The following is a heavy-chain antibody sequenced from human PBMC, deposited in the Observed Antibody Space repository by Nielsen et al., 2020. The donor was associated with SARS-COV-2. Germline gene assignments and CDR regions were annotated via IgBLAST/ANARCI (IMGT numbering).Heavy chain of an antibody. V-gene: IGHV3-9*01. CDR3: TLLQEHL. CDR1: GFTFDDYA. CDR2: ISWNSGSI. J-gene: IGHJ6*01. Sequence: GGSLRLSCAASGFTFDDYAMHWVRQAPGKGLEWVSGISWNSGSIGYADSVKGRFTISRDNAKNSQYLQMNSLHQGPIGLPPGTLLQEHLWG.